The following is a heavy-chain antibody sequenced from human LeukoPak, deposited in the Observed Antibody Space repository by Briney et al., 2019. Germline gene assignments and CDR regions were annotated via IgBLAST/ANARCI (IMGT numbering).Heavy chain of an antibody. D-gene: IGHD3-10*02. CDR3: AELGITMIGGV. Sequence: PGGSLRLSCAASGGTFSSYSMNWVRQAPGKGLEWVSYISSSGSTIYYADSVKGRFTISRDNAKNSLYLQMNSLRAEDTAVYYCAELGITMIGGVWGKGTTVTISS. CDR1: GGTFSSYS. J-gene: IGHJ6*04. CDR2: ISSSGSTI. V-gene: IGHV3-48*04.